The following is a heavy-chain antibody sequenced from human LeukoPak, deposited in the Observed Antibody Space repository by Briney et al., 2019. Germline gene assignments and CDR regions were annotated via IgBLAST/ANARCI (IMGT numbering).Heavy chain of an antibody. CDR2: ISGDGGST. CDR3: AKDLRRLAIAEIDY. D-gene: IGHD6-13*01. Sequence: PGGSLRLHCAASGFTFSTYAMSWVRQAPGQGLEWVSSISGDGGSTYYADSVKGRFTISRDNSKNTLYLQMNSLRAEDTAVYYCAKDLRRLAIAEIDYWGQGTLVTVSS. V-gene: IGHV3-23*01. CDR1: GFTFSTYA. J-gene: IGHJ4*02.